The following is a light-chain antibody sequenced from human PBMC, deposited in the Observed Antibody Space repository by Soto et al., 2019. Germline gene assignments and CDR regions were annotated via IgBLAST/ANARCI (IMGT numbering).Light chain of an antibody. Sequence: TQSPPSLSPGERATLSSRASQSVSSNLAWYQQKPGQAPRLLIYGVSSRATGSPDRFSGGGSGTDFTLTISRLEPEDFAVYYCQQYVYSPITFGQGTRLE. V-gene: IGKV3-20*01. J-gene: IGKJ5*01. CDR2: GVS. CDR3: QQYVYSPIT. CDR1: QSVSSN.